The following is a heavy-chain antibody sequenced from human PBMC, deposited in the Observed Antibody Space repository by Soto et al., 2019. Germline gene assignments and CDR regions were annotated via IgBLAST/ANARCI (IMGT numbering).Heavy chain of an antibody. CDR3: ARDRRTFSSRSGWYVYGMDV. CDR2: IYHSGST. J-gene: IGHJ6*02. Sequence: SATLSLTCAVSGGSISSGGYSWSWIRQPPGKGLEWIGYIYHSGSTYYNPSLKSRVTISVDRSKNQFSLKLSSVTAADTAVYYCARDRRTFSSRSGWYVYGMDVWGQGTTVTVSS. D-gene: IGHD6-19*01. V-gene: IGHV4-30-2*01. CDR1: GGSISSGGYS.